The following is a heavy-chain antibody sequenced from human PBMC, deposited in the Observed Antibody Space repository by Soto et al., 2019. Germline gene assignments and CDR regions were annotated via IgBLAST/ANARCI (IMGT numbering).Heavy chain of an antibody. CDR3: ARDPSIVLVPAATYYYYYYGMDV. Sequence: GGSMRLSCRASEFTFSTYSMNWVRKETGKGLEWVSSISASSNSIYYADSVKGRFTISRDNAQNSLYLQINSLRAEDTAVYYCARDPSIVLVPAATYYYYYYGMDVWGQGTTVTVSS. J-gene: IGHJ6*02. CDR1: EFTFSTYS. D-gene: IGHD2-2*01. V-gene: IGHV3-21*01. CDR2: ISASSNSI.